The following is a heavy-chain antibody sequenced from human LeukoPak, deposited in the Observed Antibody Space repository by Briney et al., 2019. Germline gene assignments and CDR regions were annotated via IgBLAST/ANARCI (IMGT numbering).Heavy chain of an antibody. J-gene: IGHJ6*02. CDR1: GGSISSYY. CDR3: ARDGGYSHGYTSHYYGMDV. Sequence: PSETLSLTCTVSGGSISSYYWSWIRQPPGKGLEWIGYIYYSGGTNYNPSLKSRVTISVDTSKNQFSLKLSSVTAADTAVYYCARDGGYSHGYTSHYYGMDVWGQGTTVTVSS. V-gene: IGHV4-59*01. D-gene: IGHD5-18*01. CDR2: IYYSGGT.